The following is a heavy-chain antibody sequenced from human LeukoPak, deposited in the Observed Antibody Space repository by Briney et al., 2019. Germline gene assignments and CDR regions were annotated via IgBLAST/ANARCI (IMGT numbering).Heavy chain of an antibody. J-gene: IGHJ6*03. V-gene: IGHV3-53*01. D-gene: IGHD3-3*01. CDR1: GFTVSNNY. CDR3: AKRTPTSFGVLNDYYYNYMDA. Sequence: GGSLRLSCVASGFTVSNNYMSWVRQAPGRGLEWVSVIHDGGSTYYADSVKGRFTISRDNSKNTLYLQMNSLRVDDTAVYYCAKRTPTSFGVLNDYYYNYMDAWGKGTTVTVSS. CDR2: IHDGGST.